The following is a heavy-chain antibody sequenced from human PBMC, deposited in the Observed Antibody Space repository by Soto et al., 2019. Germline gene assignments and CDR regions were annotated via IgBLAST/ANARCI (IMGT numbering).Heavy chain of an antibody. D-gene: IGHD4-17*01. V-gene: IGHV3-43*01. Sequence: ESGGVVVQPGGSLRLSCAASGFTFDDYTMHWVRQAPGKGLEWVSLISWDGGSTYYADSVKGRFTISRDNSKNSLYLQMNSLRTEDTALYYCAKDISESGDYGDYGMDVWGQGTTVTVSS. J-gene: IGHJ6*02. CDR2: ISWDGGST. CDR3: AKDISESGDYGDYGMDV. CDR1: GFTFDDYT.